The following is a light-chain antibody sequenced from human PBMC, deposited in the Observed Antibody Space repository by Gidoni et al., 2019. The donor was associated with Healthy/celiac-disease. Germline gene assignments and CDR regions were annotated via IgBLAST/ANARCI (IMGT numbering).Light chain of an antibody. V-gene: IGKV1-13*02. Sequence: AIKLTQSPSSLSASVGDRVTITCRASQGISSALAWYQQKPGKAPKLLIYDASSLESGVPSRFRGSGSGTDFTLTISSLQPADFATYYCQQFNSYPLTFGGGTKVEIK. J-gene: IGKJ4*01. CDR2: DAS. CDR1: QGISSA. CDR3: QQFNSYPLT.